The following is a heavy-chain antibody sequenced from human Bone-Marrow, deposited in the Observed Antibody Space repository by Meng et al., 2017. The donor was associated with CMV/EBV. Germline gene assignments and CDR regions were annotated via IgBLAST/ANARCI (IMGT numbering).Heavy chain of an antibody. D-gene: IGHD3-3*01. J-gene: IGHJ3*02. CDR2: IIPILGIA. Sequence: SVKVSRKASGGTFSSYAISWVRQAPGQGLEWMGGIIPILGIANYAQKFQGRVTITADKSTSTAYMELSSLRSEDTAVYYCARQGPTYYDFWSGYTGAFDIWGQGTMVTVSS. CDR1: GGTFSSYA. CDR3: ARQGPTYYDFWSGYTGAFDI. V-gene: IGHV1-69*10.